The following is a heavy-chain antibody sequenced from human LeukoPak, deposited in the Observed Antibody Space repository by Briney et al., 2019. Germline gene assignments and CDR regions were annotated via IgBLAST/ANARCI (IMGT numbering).Heavy chain of an antibody. CDR1: GFTFSSSA. CDR3: ANLTH. V-gene: IGHV3-48*02. CDR2: ISRTGNIV. Sequence: SGGSLRLSCAASGFTFSSSAMSWVRQAPGKGLEWVSYISRTGNIVYYADSVKGRFTISRDNAKDSLFLQMDSLRDEDTAVYYCANLTHWGQGILSPSPQ. J-gene: IGHJ4*02. D-gene: IGHD2-21*02.